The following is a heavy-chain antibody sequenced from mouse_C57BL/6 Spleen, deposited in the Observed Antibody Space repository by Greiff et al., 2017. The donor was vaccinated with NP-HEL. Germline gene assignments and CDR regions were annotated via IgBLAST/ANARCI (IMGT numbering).Heavy chain of an antibody. CDR2: IYPRSGNI. Sequence: QVQLQQSGAELARPGASVKLSCKASGYTFTSYGISWVKQRTGQGLEWIGEIYPRSGNIYYNEKFKGKATLTADKSSSTAYMELRSLTSEDAAVYFCARIGISSLDAMDYWGQGTSVTVSS. CDR3: ARIGISSLDAMDY. J-gene: IGHJ4*01. CDR1: GYTFTSYG. D-gene: IGHD1-1*01. V-gene: IGHV1-81*01.